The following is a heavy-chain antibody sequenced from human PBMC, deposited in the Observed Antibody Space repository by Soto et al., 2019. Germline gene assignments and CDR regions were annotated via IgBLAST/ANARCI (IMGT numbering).Heavy chain of an antibody. CDR2: IYYSGST. CDR1: GGSISSGGYY. V-gene: IGHV4-31*03. D-gene: IGHD3-10*01. J-gene: IGHJ4*02. Sequence: SETLSLTCTVSGGSISSGGYYWSWIRQHPGKGLEWIGYIYYSGSTYYNPSLKSRVTISVDTSKNQFSLKLSSVTAADTAVYYCARVPRPFGDQGNYFDYWGQGTLVTVSS. CDR3: ARVPRPFGDQGNYFDY.